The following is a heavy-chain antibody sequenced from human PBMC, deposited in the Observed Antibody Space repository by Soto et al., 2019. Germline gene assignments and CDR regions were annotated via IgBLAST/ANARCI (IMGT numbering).Heavy chain of an antibody. CDR3: AKGRVVLAAGAPFDY. CDR2: ISWNSGSI. CDR1: GFTFDDYA. Sequence: ESGGGLVQPGRSLRLSCAASGFTFDDYAMHWVRQAPGKGLEWVSGISWNSGSIGYADSVKGRFTISRDNAKNSLYLQMKSLRAEDTALYYCAKGRVVLAAGAPFDYWGQGTLVTVSS. D-gene: IGHD2-15*01. J-gene: IGHJ4*02. V-gene: IGHV3-9*01.